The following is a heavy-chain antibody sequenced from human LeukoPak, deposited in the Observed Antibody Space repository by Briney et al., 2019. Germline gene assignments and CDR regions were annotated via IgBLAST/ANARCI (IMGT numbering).Heavy chain of an antibody. CDR3: AKDGRMYSCGWYSYFDQ. D-gene: IGHD6-19*01. CDR2: ISYDESNK. CDR1: GFTFRTYG. J-gene: IGHJ4*02. V-gene: IGHV3-30*18. Sequence: PGRSLRLSFAVSGFTFRTYGMHWVRQAPGKGLEWVAVISYDESNKYYADSVKGRFTISRENSKNTVYLQVNRLRAEDTAVYYCAKDGRMYSCGWYSYFDQWGQGTLVTVSS.